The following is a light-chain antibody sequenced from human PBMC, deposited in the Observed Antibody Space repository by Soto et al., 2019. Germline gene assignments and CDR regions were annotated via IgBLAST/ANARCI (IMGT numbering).Light chain of an antibody. CDR3: SSYTNKDTLL. Sequence: QSALTQPASVSGSPGQSITISCTGTSSDVGGYAHVSWYQQHPGNAPKLIIYDVTVPPSGISRRFSGSKSDNTASLAVSGLQLEDEADYYCSSYTNKDTLLFGGGTKVTVL. J-gene: IGLJ3*02. V-gene: IGLV2-14*03. CDR2: DVT. CDR1: SSDVGGYAH.